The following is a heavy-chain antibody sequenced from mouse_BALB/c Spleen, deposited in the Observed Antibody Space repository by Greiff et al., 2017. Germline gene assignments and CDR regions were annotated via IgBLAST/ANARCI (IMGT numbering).Heavy chain of an antibody. D-gene: IGHD2-14*01. Sequence: EVKLQESGPGLVKPSQSLSLTCSVTGYSITSGYYWNWIRQFPGNKLEWMGYISYDGSNNYNPSLKNRISITRDTSKNQFFLKLNSVTTEDTATYYCASPYYRYDGPMDYWGQGTSVTVSS. J-gene: IGHJ4*01. CDR2: ISYDGSN. V-gene: IGHV3-6*02. CDR3: ASPYYRYDGPMDY. CDR1: GYSITSGYY.